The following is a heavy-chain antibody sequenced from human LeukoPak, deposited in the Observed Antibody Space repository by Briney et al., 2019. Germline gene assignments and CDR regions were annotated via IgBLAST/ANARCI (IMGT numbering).Heavy chain of an antibody. CDR3: ASGTAVPTKYSYYYGMDV. V-gene: IGHV4-59*01. J-gene: IGHJ6*02. CDR2: IYYSGST. CDR1: GGSISSYY. Sequence: SETLSLTCTVSGGSISSYYWSWIRQPPGKGLEWIGYIYYSGSTNYNPSLKSRVTISVDTSKNQFSLKLSSVTAADTAVYYCASGTAVPTKYSYYYGMDVWGQGTTVTVSS. D-gene: IGHD2-2*01.